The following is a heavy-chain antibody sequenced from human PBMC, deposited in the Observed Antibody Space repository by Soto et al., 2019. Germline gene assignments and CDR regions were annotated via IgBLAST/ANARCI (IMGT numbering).Heavy chain of an antibody. CDR2: IIPILGIA. V-gene: IGHV1-69*02. Sequence: QVQLVQSGAEVKKPGSSVKVSCKASGGTFSSYTISWVRQAPGQGLEWMGRIIPILGIANYAQKFQGRVTITAXXSXSXXYMEVGSLRSEDTAVYYCARHVCSGGSCYYYGMDVWGQGTTVTVSS. CDR3: ARHVCSGGSCYYYGMDV. D-gene: IGHD2-15*01. CDR1: GGTFSSYT. J-gene: IGHJ6*02.